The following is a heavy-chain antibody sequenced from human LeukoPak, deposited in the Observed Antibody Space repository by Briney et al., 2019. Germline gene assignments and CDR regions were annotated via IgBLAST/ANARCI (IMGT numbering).Heavy chain of an antibody. CDR3: ERDQPDYYGSGSYYSPQYYYGMDV. CDR1: GGSISSSIYY. V-gene: IGHV4-39*07. CDR2: IYYSGST. J-gene: IGHJ6*02. Sequence: SETLSLTCTVSGGSISSSIYYWGWIRQPPGKGLEWIGSIYYSGSTYYNPSIKSRVTISVDTSKNQFSLKLSSVTAADTAVYYCERDQPDYYGSGSYYSPQYYYGMDVWGQGTTVTVSS. D-gene: IGHD3-10*01.